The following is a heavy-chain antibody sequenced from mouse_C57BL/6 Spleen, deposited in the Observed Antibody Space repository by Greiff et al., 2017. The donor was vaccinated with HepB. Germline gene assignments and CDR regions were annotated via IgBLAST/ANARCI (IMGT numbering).Heavy chain of an antibody. CDR3: ARGTTVVATGYYAMDY. CDR2: ISSGSSTI. D-gene: IGHD1-1*01. J-gene: IGHJ4*01. Sequence: EVQLVESGGGLVKPGGSLKLSCAASGFTFSDYGMHWVRQAPEKGLEWVAYISSGSSTIYYADTVKGRFTISRDKAKNTLFLQMTSLRSEDTAMYYCARGTTVVATGYYAMDYWGQGTSVTVSS. V-gene: IGHV5-17*01. CDR1: GFTFSDYG.